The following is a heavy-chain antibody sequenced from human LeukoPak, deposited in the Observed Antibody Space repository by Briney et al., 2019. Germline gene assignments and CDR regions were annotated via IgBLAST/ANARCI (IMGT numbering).Heavy chain of an antibody. Sequence: GGSLRLSCAASGFTFSSYSMNWVRQAPGKGLEWVANMNQDGSEIYYLDSVKGRFTISRDNAKNSVYLQMNGLKAEDTAVYHCVGGPGRVFDLWGRGTLVTVSS. CDR1: GFTFSSYS. J-gene: IGHJ2*01. CDR3: VGGPGRVFDL. V-gene: IGHV3-7*01. CDR2: MNQDGSEI.